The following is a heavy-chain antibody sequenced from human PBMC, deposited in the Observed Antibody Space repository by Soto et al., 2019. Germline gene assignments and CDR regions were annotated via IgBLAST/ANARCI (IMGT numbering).Heavy chain of an antibody. Sequence: QVHLVESGGGVVQPGTSLRLSCAASGLTFTNYGFHWVRQAPGKGLEWVAIISDDGTKKNYGDSVKGRFTISRDNSKSTLYLQMNSLRVEDTAVYYCAKDRDQLVSTVGYYFDYWGQGTLVTVSS. V-gene: IGHV3-30*18. J-gene: IGHJ4*02. CDR1: GLTFTNYG. CDR2: ISDDGTKK. CDR3: AKDRDQLVSTVGYYFDY. D-gene: IGHD6-13*01.